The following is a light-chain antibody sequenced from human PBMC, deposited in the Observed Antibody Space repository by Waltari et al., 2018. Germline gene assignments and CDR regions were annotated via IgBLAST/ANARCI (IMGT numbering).Light chain of an antibody. CDR1: SSSFGRNY. CDR3: AAWDDSLSGLWV. CDR2: RND. Sequence: QSVLTQPPSVSGSPGQRVTISCSGSSSSFGRNYVFWYQQLPGTSPKLLSFRNDQRLSGVPARFSGSKSGTSASLAISGLQSEDEAAYYCAAWDDSLSGLWVFGGGTMLTVL. V-gene: IGLV1-47*01. J-gene: IGLJ3*02.